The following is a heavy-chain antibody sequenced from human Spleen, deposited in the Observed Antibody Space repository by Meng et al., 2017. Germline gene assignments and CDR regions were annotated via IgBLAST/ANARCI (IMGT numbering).Heavy chain of an antibody. V-gene: IGHV3-23*01. CDR3: VSGSLVITSVVTPQIYYFDY. Sequence: GESLKISCAASGFTFDDYGMSWVRQAPGKGLEWVSGISGSGERTYYADSVKGRLTISRDNSKNTVYLQMNSLRAEDTAVYYCVSGSLVITSVVTPQIYYFDYWGQGTLVTVSS. D-gene: IGHD4-23*01. CDR2: ISGSGERT. CDR1: GFTFDDYG. J-gene: IGHJ4*02.